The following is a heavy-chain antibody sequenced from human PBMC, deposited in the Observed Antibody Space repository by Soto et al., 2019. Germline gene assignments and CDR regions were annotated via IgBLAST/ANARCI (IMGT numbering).Heavy chain of an antibody. CDR2: ISWNSGSI. CDR1: GFTFDDYA. D-gene: IGHD6-13*01. Sequence: EVQLVESGGGLVQPGRFLRLSCAVSGFTFDDYAMHWVRQAPGKGLEWVSSISWNSGSIGYADSVKGRFTISRDNAKNSLYLQMSSLRAEDTALYYCAKDIVGAAGGTFDYWGQGTLVTVSS. CDR3: AKDIVGAAGGTFDY. J-gene: IGHJ4*02. V-gene: IGHV3-9*01.